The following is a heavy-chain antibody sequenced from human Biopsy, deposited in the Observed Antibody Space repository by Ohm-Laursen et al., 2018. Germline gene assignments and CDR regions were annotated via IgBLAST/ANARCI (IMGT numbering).Heavy chain of an antibody. J-gene: IGHJ3*01. CDR3: ASVVLGPTNDAFDL. V-gene: IGHV4-4*07. Sequence: SQTLSLTCHVSGGDINNYYWSWIRQPAGKGLEWIGRIYPGGSTNYNPSLKSRVTMSVDTSKKQLSLRLRSVTAADTAIYYCASVVLGPTNDAFDLWGQGTMVVVSS. D-gene: IGHD3-22*01. CDR1: GGDINNYY. CDR2: IYPGGST.